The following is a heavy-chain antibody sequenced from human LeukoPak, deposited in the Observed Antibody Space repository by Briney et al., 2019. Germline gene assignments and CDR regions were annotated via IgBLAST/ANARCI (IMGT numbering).Heavy chain of an antibody. V-gene: IGHV3-74*01. CDR2: IIGDGSDT. D-gene: IGHD3-16*01. J-gene: IGHJ4*02. CDR3: ATGGEWYYDY. CDR1: GLIFSNYW. Sequence: GGSLRLSCATSGLIFSNYWMHWVRRAPGKGLVWVSRIIGDGSDTICADSVRGRFTVSRDNVKNTVYLQMNSLSAEDTAIYYCATGGEWYYDYWGQGTQVTVSS.